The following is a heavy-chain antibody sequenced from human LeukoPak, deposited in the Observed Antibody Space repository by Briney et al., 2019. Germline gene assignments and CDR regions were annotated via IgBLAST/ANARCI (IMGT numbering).Heavy chain of an antibody. D-gene: IGHD3-22*01. CDR3: ARHENRGGGYYYHFDY. Sequence: SETLSLTCTVSGGPLRTSLYYWGWIRHPPGTGLEWIGSIYYSGTTYYNPSLKSRVTISIDTSKNQFSLRLSSVTAADTAVYYCARHENRGGGYYYHFDYWGQGVLVTVSS. V-gene: IGHV4-39*01. J-gene: IGHJ4*02. CDR2: IYYSGTT. CDR1: GGPLRTSLYY.